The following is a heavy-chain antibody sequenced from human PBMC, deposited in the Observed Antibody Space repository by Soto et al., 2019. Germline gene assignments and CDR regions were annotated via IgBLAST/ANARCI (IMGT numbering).Heavy chain of an antibody. CDR2: INPYSGNT. J-gene: IGHJ4*02. CDR3: ARVTSIAVAGNYFDY. CDR1: GYTFTSYG. D-gene: IGHD6-19*01. Sequence: ASVKVSCKASGYTFTSYGISWVRQAPGQGLEWMGWINPYSGNTNYAQKLQGRVTMTTDTSTSTAYMELSSLRSEDTAVYYCARVTSIAVAGNYFDYWGQGTLVTVSS. V-gene: IGHV1-18*01.